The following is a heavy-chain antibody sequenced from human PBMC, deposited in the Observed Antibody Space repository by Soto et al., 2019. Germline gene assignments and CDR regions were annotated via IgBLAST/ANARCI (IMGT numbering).Heavy chain of an antibody. D-gene: IGHD3-22*01. V-gene: IGHV1-69*02. CDR2: IIPILGIA. CDR3: AIAPYYYDSSGYYYDPPNLIDY. J-gene: IGHJ4*02. Sequence: GASVKVSCKASGGTFSSYTISWVRQAPGQGLEWMGRIIPILGIANYAQKFQGRVTITADKSTSTAYMELSSLRSEDTAVYYCAIAPYYYDSSGYYYDPPNLIDYWGQGTLVTVSS. CDR1: GGTFSSYT.